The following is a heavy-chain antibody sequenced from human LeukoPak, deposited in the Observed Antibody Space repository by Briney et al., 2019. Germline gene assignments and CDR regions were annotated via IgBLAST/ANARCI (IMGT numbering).Heavy chain of an antibody. Sequence: ASVKVSCKVSGYTLTELSMHWVRQAPGKGFEWMGGFDPEDGETIYAQKFQGRVTMTEDTSTDTAYMELSSLRSEDTAVYYCATEEWLDCQSGMDVWGQGTTVTVSS. CDR3: ATEEWLDCQSGMDV. CDR2: FDPEDGET. D-gene: IGHD6-19*01. V-gene: IGHV1-24*01. CDR1: GYTLTELS. J-gene: IGHJ6*02.